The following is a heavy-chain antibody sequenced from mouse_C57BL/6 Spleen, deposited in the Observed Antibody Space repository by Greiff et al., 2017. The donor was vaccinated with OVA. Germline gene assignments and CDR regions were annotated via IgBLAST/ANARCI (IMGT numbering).Heavy chain of an antibody. D-gene: IGHD2-5*01. CDR3: ARWSNYGGFYY. J-gene: IGHJ2*01. Sequence: QVQLQQPGAELVRPGSSVKLSCKASGYTFTSYWLDWVKQRPGQGLEWIGNIYPSDSETHYNQKFKDKATLTVDKSSSTAYMPLSSLTSEDSAVYYCARWSNYGGFYYWGQGTTLTVSS. CDR2: IYPSDSET. CDR1: GYTFTSYW. V-gene: IGHV1-61*01.